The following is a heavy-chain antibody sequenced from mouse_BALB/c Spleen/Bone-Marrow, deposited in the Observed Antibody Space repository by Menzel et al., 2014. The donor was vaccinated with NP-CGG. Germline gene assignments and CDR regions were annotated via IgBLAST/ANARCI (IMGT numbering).Heavy chain of an antibody. D-gene: IGHD1-1*01. CDR2: INPYNDDS. V-gene: IGHV1-14*01. J-gene: IGHJ3*01. CDR3: ARDYYGSTSFAY. Sequence: EVQRVESGPELVKPGASVKMSCKASGYTFTTYVMHRVKQKPGQGLEWIGYINPYNDDSKYNEKFKGKATLTSDKSSSTAYMELSSLTSEDSAVYYCARDYYGSTSFAYWGQGTLVTVSA. CDR1: GYTFTTYV.